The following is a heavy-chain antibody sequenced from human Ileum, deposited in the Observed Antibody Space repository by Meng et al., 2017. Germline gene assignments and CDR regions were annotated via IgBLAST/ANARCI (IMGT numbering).Heavy chain of an antibody. J-gene: IGHJ4*02. V-gene: IGHV6-1*01. Sequence: SQTLSLTCAVSGASVSNDSATWNWVRQSPSRGLEWMGRTYYRSRWYNDYAVSLRSRITVNPDISKNQISLQLNSVTPEDTAVYFCAREAHLAGFPYWGQGTLVTVSS. D-gene: IGHD2/OR15-2a*01. CDR2: TYYRSRWYN. CDR1: GASVSNDSAT. CDR3: AREAHLAGFPY.